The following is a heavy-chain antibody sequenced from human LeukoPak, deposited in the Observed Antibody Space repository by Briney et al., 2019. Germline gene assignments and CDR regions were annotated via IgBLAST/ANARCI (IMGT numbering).Heavy chain of an antibody. D-gene: IGHD3-10*01. CDR3: ARALLTRDYYGSGVAWRDYYYYYSMDV. Sequence: ASVKVSCKASGGTFSSYAISWVRQAPGQGLEWMGGIIPIFGTANYAQKFQGRVTITADESTSTAYMELSSLRSEDTAVYYCARALLTRDYYGSGVAWRDYYYYYSMDVWGQGTTVTVSS. CDR1: GGTFSSYA. V-gene: IGHV1-69*13. CDR2: IIPIFGTA. J-gene: IGHJ6*02.